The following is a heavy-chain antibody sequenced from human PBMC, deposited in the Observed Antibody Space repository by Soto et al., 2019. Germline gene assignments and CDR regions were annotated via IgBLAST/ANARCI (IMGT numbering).Heavy chain of an antibody. CDR1: GFTFGDYA. CDR3: TRVLAAAGTRSFDY. CDR2: IRSKAYGGTT. Sequence: GGSLRLSCTASGFTFGDYAMSWFRQAPGKGLEWVGFIRSKAYGGTTEYAASVKGRFTISRDDSKSIAYLQMNSLKTEDTAVYYCTRVLAAAGTRSFDYWGQGTLVTVSS. D-gene: IGHD6-13*01. V-gene: IGHV3-49*03. J-gene: IGHJ4*02.